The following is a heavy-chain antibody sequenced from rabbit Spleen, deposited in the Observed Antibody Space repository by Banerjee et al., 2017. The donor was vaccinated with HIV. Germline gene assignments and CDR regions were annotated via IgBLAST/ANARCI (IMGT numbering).Heavy chain of an antibody. CDR2: IDPVFGIA. CDR1: GFDFSSYG. D-gene: IGHD4-1*01. Sequence: QELLVAAGGGLVQPGGSLNISCKASGFDFSSYGVSWVRQAPGKGLEWIGCIDPVFGIAVYAGWVNGRFTISRDNAQNTLYLQLNSLTAADTATYFCVREFDHSLGLWGPGTLVTVS. V-gene: IGHV1S47*01. CDR3: VREFDHSLGL. J-gene: IGHJ6*01.